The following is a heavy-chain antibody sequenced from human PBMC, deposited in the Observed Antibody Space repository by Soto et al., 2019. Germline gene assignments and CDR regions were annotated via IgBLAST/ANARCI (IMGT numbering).Heavy chain of an antibody. J-gene: IGHJ4*02. CDR2: ISYDGSTK. V-gene: IGHV3-30-3*01. Sequence: QVQLVESGGGVVQPGRSLRLSCAASGFTFSSYAMHWVRQAPGTGLEWVAVISYDGSTKYYADSVKGRFTIPRDNSKNTLYLQMNRLRAEDTAVYYCARVVAGRNDYWGQGTLVTVSS. D-gene: IGHD6-19*01. CDR1: GFTFSSYA. CDR3: ARVVAGRNDY.